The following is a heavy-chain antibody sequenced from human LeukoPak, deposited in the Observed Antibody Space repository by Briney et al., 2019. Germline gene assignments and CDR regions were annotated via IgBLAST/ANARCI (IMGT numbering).Heavy chain of an antibody. Sequence: GGSLRLSCAASEFTFSDYYMTWIRQAPGKGLEWVSYINSGGSIIYYADSVKGRFTISRDNAKNSLYLQMNSLRAEDTAVYYCARVTGSDWYFNYFDYWGQGALVTVSS. CDR2: INSGGSII. J-gene: IGHJ4*02. CDR3: ARVTGSDWYFNYFDY. D-gene: IGHD6-19*01. CDR1: EFTFSDYY. V-gene: IGHV3-11*01.